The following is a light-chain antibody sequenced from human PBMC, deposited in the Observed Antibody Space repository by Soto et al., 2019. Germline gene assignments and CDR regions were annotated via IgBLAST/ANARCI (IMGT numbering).Light chain of an antibody. Sequence: QSALTQPPSASGSPGQSVAISCTGTSSDVGGYNYVSWYQQHPGKAPKLMIYEVNKRPSGVPDRFSGSKSGNTASLTVSGLQAEDEADYYCSSYTTSSIWLFGGGTKLTVL. CDR1: SSDVGGYNY. CDR3: SSYTTSSIWL. CDR2: EVN. J-gene: IGLJ3*02. V-gene: IGLV2-8*01.